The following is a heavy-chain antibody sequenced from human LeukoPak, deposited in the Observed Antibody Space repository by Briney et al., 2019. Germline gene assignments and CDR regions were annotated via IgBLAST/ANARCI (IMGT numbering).Heavy chain of an antibody. J-gene: IGHJ4*02. CDR3: AQSGSYPDYFDF. D-gene: IGHD1-26*01. V-gene: IGHV4-34*01. Sequence: KPSETLSLTCAVYGGSFSGYYWSWIRQPPGKGLEWIGEIKHSGSTNYNPSLKSRVTISVDTSKNQFSLKLSSVTAADTAVYYCAQSGSYPDYFDFWGQGTLVTVSS. CDR2: IKHSGST. CDR1: GGSFSGYY.